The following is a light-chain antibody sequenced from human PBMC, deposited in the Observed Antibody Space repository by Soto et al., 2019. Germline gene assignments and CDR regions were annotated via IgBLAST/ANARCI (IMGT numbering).Light chain of an antibody. CDR3: CSYAGSSAFV. V-gene: IGLV2-23*01. J-gene: IGLJ1*01. CDR2: EGT. Sequence: QSVLTQPASVSGSPGQSFTISCSGTSSDVGSYNVVFWYQQHPGNAPKFMIYEGTKRPSGVYNRFSVSKSGDTASLTVSGLQAEDEADYYCCSYAGSSAFVFGTGTKVTVL. CDR1: SSDVGSYNV.